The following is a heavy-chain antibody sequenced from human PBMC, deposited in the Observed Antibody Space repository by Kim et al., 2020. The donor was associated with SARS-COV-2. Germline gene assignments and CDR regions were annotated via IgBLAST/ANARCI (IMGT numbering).Heavy chain of an antibody. Sequence: GGSLRLSCAASGFTFSDYYMSWIRQAPGKGLEWVSYISSSSSYTNYADSVKGRFTISRDNAKNSLYLQMNSLRAEDTAVYYCARDKWLPGSTANQEYYYYGMDVWGQGTTVTVSS. CDR1: GFTFSDYY. CDR3: ARDKWLPGSTANQEYYYYGMDV. V-gene: IGHV3-11*06. D-gene: IGHD6-19*01. J-gene: IGHJ6*02. CDR2: ISSSSSYT.